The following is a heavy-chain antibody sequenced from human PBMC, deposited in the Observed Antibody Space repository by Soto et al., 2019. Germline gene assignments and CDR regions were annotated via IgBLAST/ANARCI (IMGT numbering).Heavy chain of an antibody. CDR3: ARLPVSGPYYYYIDV. D-gene: IGHD6-19*01. J-gene: IGHJ6*03. Sequence: QLQLQESGPGLVKPSETLSLTCTVSGGSISSDNYYWGWIRQPPGKGLEWIGSIYYSGSTYYNPSLESRVPISLATSKNQFSLKLRSVTAADTAVYYCARLPVSGPYYYYIDVWGKGTTVTVSS. CDR2: IYYSGST. CDR1: GGSISSDNYY. V-gene: IGHV4-39*01.